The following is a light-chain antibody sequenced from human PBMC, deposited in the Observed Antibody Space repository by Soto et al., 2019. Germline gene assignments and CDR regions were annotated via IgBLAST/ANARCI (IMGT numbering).Light chain of an antibody. J-gene: IGKJ4*01. V-gene: IGKV3-15*01. Sequence: ETVMTQSPATLSLSPGERATLSCRASQSVSSKLVWYQQKPGQAPRFLIYGASTRATGIPARFRGSGSGTEFTLIIDSLQSEDFAVYYCQQYNDWPPAFGGGTKVEIK. CDR2: GAS. CDR3: QQYNDWPPA. CDR1: QSVSSK.